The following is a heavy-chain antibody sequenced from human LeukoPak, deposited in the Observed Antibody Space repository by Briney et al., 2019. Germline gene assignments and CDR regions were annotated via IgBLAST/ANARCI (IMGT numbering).Heavy chain of an antibody. J-gene: IGHJ4*02. CDR2: IWYDGGNK. CDR1: GFTFSSYG. V-gene: IGHV3-33*08. Sequence: GGSLRLSCAASGFTFSSYGMHWVRQAPGKGLEWVAVIWYDGGNKYYVDSVKGRFTISRDNTKNTLYLQMNSLRAEDTAVYYCARGTSRIAAAGYIDYWGQGTLVIVSS. CDR3: ARGTSRIAAAGYIDY. D-gene: IGHD6-13*01.